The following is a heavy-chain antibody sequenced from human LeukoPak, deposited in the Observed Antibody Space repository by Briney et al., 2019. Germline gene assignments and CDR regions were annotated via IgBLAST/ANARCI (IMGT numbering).Heavy chain of an antibody. Sequence: ASVTVSCKASGYTFTSYYMHWVRQTPGQGLEWMGIINPSGGSTIYAQKFQDRVTMTTDTSTSTAYMELRSLRSEDTAVYYCARDLRYCSGGSCFYLGDTMGYYDYMDVWGKGTTVTISS. CDR2: INPSGGST. V-gene: IGHV1-46*01. D-gene: IGHD2-15*01. CDR3: ARDLRYCSGGSCFYLGDTMGYYDYMDV. J-gene: IGHJ6*03. CDR1: GYTFTSYY.